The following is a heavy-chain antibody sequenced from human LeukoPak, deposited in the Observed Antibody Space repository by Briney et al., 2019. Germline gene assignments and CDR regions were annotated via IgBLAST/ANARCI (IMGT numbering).Heavy chain of an antibody. CDR3: ARTDYDFRSGAIYYYYYYMDV. J-gene: IGHJ6*03. V-gene: IGHV4-34*01. CDR1: GGSFSGYY. Sequence: SETLSLTCAVYGGSFSGYYWSWIRQPPGKGLEWIGEINHSGSTNYNPSLKSRVTISVDTSKNQFSLKLSSVTAADTAVYYCARTDYDFRSGAIYYYYYYMDVWGKGTTVTVSS. CDR2: INHSGST. D-gene: IGHD3-3*01.